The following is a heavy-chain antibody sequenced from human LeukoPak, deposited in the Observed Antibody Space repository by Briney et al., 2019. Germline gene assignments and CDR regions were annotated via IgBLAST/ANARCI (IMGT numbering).Heavy chain of an antibody. J-gene: IGHJ4*02. V-gene: IGHV3-23*01. D-gene: IGHD3-22*01. CDR3: AKFLLRITMTAVDY. CDR2: TSGSGEST. CDR1: GFTFRSYA. Sequence: GGSLRLSCAASGFTFRSYAMSWVRQAPGKGLEWVSATSGSGESTFDADSVKGRFTISRDNSKNTLYLQMSSLRAEDTAVYYCAKFLLRITMTAVDYWGQGTQVTVSS.